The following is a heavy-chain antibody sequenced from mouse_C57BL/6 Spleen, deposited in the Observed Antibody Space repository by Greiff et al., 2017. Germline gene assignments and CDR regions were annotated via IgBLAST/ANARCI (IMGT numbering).Heavy chain of an antibody. CDR3: ARNYDYGYSMDY. Sequence: QVQLKQSGAELAKPGASVKLSCKASGYTFTSYWMHWVKQRPGQGLEWIGYINPSSGYTKYNPKFKDKATLTADQSSSTAYMQLSSLTYEDASVYYCARNYDYGYSMDYWGQGTSVTVSS. CDR1: GYTFTSYW. V-gene: IGHV1-7*01. D-gene: IGHD2-4*01. CDR2: INPSSGYT. J-gene: IGHJ4*01.